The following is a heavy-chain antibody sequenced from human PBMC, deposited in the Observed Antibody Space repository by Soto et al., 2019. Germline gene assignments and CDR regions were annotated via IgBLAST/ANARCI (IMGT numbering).Heavy chain of an antibody. CDR3: VKDNRGSY. J-gene: IGHJ4*02. D-gene: IGHD3-10*01. Sequence: EVQLVESGGGLVQPGGSLRLSCAASGFTFSTCWMMWVRQAPGKGLEWVAKINQDGSERYYVDSVKGRFTISRDNATNSLYLQMNSLRAEDPAVYYCVKDNRGSYWGQGTLVTVSS. CDR1: GFTFSTCW. V-gene: IGHV3-7*01. CDR2: INQDGSER.